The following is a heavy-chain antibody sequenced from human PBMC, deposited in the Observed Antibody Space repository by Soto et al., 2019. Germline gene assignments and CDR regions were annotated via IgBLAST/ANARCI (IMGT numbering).Heavy chain of an antibody. J-gene: IGHJ4*01. D-gene: IGHD4-17*01. V-gene: IGHV1-2*04. CDR3: ATWADYGDFEGFDF. CDR2: VDPNGGGS. CDR1: GYSFTDYR. Sequence: GASVKVSCKTSGYSFTDYRLHWVRQAPGQGLEWMGWVDPNGGGSNSAQKFQGSVTMSWDTSITTAYLDLTRLTTNDTATYFCATWADYGDFEGFDFWG.